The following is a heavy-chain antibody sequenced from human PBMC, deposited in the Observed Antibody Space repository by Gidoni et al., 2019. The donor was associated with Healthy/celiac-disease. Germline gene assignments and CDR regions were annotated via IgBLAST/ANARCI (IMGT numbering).Heavy chain of an antibody. CDR2: IKSKTDGGTT. CDR1: GFTFSNAW. J-gene: IGHJ6*02. Sequence: EVQLVESGGGLVKPGGSLRHSCAASGFTFSNAWKSWVRQAPGKGLEWVGRIKSKTDGGTTDYAAPVKGRFTISRDDSKNTLYLQMNSLKTEDTAVYYCTTDYGDYVYYYYGMDVWGQGTTVTVSS. CDR3: TTDYGDYVYYYYGMDV. V-gene: IGHV3-15*01. D-gene: IGHD4-17*01.